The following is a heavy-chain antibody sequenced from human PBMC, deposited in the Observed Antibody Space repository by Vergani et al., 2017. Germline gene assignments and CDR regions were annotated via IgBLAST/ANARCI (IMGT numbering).Heavy chain of an antibody. J-gene: IGHJ6*03. CDR1: GFTFSNAW. D-gene: IGHD2-2*01. CDR3: TTDLGYCSSTSCPIHYMDV. V-gene: IGHV3-15*01. CDR2: IKSKTDGGTT. Sequence: EVQLVESGGGLVKPGGSLRLSCAASGFTFSNAWMSWVRQAPGKGLEWVGRIKSKTDGGTTDYAAPVKGRFTISRDDSKNTLYLQMNSLKTEDTAVYYCTTDLGYCSSTSCPIHYMDVWGKGTTVTVSS.